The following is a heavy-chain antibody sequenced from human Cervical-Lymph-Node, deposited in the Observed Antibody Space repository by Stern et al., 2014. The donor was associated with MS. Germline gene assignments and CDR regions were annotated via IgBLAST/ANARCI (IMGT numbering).Heavy chain of an antibody. CDR2: GYYSGAT. Sequence: QLQLQESGPGLVKPSETLSLTCAVSGDSISSYTHYWAWIRQPPGKGLEWIGSGYYSGATSHTPSLKSPVPISVDTSKNPFSLGLNSVTAADTAVYYCAKHACTGAACPFDLWGQGTLVTVSS. CDR3: AKHACTGAACPFDL. V-gene: IGHV4-39*01. J-gene: IGHJ4*02. D-gene: IGHD2-8*02. CDR1: GDSISSYTHY.